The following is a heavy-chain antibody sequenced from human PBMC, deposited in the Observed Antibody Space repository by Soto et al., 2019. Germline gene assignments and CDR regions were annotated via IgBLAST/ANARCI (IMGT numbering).Heavy chain of an antibody. CDR1: GDSVNSRSYF. CDR2: INYSGTT. V-gene: IGHV4-39*01. Sequence: SETLSLTCNVSGDSVNSRSYFWAWIRQPPGKGLEWVGSINYSGTTYYNAHLKSRVAASIDSSKNNFSLKLTSVTAADTALYFCARLNLLYSASYFDSWGQGILVTVSS. J-gene: IGHJ4*01. CDR3: ARLNLLYSASYFDS. D-gene: IGHD1-26*01.